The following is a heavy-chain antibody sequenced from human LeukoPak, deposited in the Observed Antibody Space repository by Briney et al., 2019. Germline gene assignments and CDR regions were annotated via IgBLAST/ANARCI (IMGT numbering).Heavy chain of an antibody. Sequence: SETLSLTCTVSGGSIRSSTYYWVWIRQPPGKGLEWIGSIHYSETTHYNPSLESRVTISIDTTRNQFSLKLSSVTAADTAVYYCARGGYCSGGSCYPGLYYYGMDVWGQGTTVTVSS. CDR1: GGSIRSSTYY. J-gene: IGHJ6*02. CDR2: IHYSETT. V-gene: IGHV4-39*07. CDR3: ARGGYCSGGSCYPGLYYYGMDV. D-gene: IGHD2-15*01.